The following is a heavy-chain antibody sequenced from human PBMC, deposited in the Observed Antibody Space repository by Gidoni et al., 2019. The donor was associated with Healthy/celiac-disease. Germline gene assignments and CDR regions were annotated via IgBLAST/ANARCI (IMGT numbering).Heavy chain of an antibody. V-gene: IGHV3-23*01. CDR1: GFTFSSYA. Sequence: EVQLLESGGGLVQPGGSLRLSCAASGFTFSSYAMSWVRLAPGKGLEWVSAISGSGGSTYYADSVKGRFTISRDNSKNTLYLQMNSLRAEDTAVYYCAKVDYDILTGHWTGFDYWGQGTLVTVSS. CDR2: ISGSGGST. J-gene: IGHJ4*02. D-gene: IGHD3-9*01. CDR3: AKVDYDILTGHWTGFDY.